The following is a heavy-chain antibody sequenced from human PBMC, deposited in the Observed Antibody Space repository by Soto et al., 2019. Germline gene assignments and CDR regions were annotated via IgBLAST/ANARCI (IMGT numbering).Heavy chain of an antibody. Sequence: SVKVSCKASGGTFSSYAISWVRQAPGQGLEWMGGIIPIFGTANYAQKFQGRVTITADESTSTAYMELSSLRSEDTAVYYCARGLYYYDSSGYYLLAFDIWGQGTMVTVSS. J-gene: IGHJ3*02. V-gene: IGHV1-69*13. CDR1: GGTFSSYA. CDR2: IIPIFGTA. D-gene: IGHD3-22*01. CDR3: ARGLYYYDSSGYYLLAFDI.